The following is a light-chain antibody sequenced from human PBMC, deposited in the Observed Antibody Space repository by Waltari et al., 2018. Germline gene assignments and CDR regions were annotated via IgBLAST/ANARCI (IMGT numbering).Light chain of an antibody. Sequence: QSALTQPASVSCSPVQSITISCTGTSGDVGGYSLVSWYQQHPGKAPQLIIYEDTQRPSGISYRFSGSKSGNTASLTISGLQPEDEADYYCCSKAGLTILTFGGGTRVTVL. CDR3: CSKAGLTILT. CDR1: SGDVGGYSL. J-gene: IGLJ3*02. CDR2: EDT. V-gene: IGLV2-23*01.